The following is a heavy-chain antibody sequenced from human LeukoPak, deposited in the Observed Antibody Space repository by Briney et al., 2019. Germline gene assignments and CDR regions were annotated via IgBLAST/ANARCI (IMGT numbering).Heavy chain of an antibody. J-gene: IGHJ6*02. CDR1: GFTFSNYA. CDR2: ISGSGGST. D-gene: IGHD6-6*01. Sequence: GGSLRLSCAASGFTFSNYAMSWVRQAPGKGLEWVSAISGSGGSTCYADSVKGRFTISRDNSKNTLYLQMNSLRAEDTAVYYCAKDLASQLGRGFYYYYGMDVWGQGTTVTVSS. V-gene: IGHV3-23*01. CDR3: AKDLASQLGRGFYYYYGMDV.